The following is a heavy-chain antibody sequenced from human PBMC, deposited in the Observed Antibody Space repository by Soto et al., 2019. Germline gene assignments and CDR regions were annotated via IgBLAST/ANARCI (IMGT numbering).Heavy chain of an antibody. CDR1: GGSISSYY. Sequence: LETLSLTCTVSGGSISSYYWSWIRQPPGKGLEWIGYIYYSGSTNYNPSLKSRVTISVDTSKNQFSLKLSSVTAADTAVYYCTRSIVPAAMYWFDPWGQGTLVTVSS. CDR3: TRSIVPAAMYWFDP. V-gene: IGHV4-59*08. CDR2: IYYSGST. D-gene: IGHD2-2*01. J-gene: IGHJ5*02.